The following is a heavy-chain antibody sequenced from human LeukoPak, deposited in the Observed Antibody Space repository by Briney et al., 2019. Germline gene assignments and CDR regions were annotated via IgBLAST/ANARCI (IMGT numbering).Heavy chain of an antibody. D-gene: IGHD5-24*01. Sequence: SGGSLRLSCAASGFTGSHNYMSWVRQAPGKGLEWVSATHSSGGTYYADSVKGRFTISRDTSKNTLYLQINSLSVEDTAVYYCVQEARRDGYKLAPVAEHWGQGTLVTVSS. J-gene: IGHJ1*01. V-gene: IGHV3-53*01. CDR1: GFTGSHNY. CDR2: THSSGGT. CDR3: VQEARRDGYKLAPVAEH.